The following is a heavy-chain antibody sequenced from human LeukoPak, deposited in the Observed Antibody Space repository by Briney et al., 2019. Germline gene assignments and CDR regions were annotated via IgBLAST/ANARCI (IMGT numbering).Heavy chain of an antibody. CDR1: GYTLTELS. J-gene: IGHJ4*02. V-gene: IGHV1-24*01. CDR3: ATGIDYGDYYFDY. Sequence: ASVKVSCKVSGYTLTELSMHWVRQAPGKGLEWVGGFDPEDGETIYAQKFQGRVTMTEDTSTDTAYMELSSLRSEDTAVYYCATGIDYGDYYFDYWGQGTLVTVSS. CDR2: FDPEDGET. D-gene: IGHD4-17*01.